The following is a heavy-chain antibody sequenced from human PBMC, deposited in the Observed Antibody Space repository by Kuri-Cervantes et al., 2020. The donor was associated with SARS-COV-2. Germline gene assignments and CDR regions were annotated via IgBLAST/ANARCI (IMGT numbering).Heavy chain of an antibody. D-gene: IGHD2-15*01. CDR2: IYTSGST. V-gene: IGHV4-4*07. CDR3: ARGMEVVVGAINFDS. CDR1: GGSISSYY. J-gene: IGHJ4*02. Sequence: GSLRLSCTVSGGSISSYYWSWIRQPAGKGLEWIGRIYTSGSTNYNPSLTTRVTISMDTSENQFSLKLDSVTAADTAVYYCARGMEVVVGAINFDSWGQGTLVTVSS.